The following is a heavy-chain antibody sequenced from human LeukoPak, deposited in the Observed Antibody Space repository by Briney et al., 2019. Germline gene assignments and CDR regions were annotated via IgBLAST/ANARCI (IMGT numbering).Heavy chain of an antibody. V-gene: IGHV3-33*06. D-gene: IGHD6-13*01. CDR1: GFTFSSYG. CDR2: IWYDGSNK. Sequence: GGSLRLSCAASGFTFSSYGMHWVRQAPGKGLEWVAVIWYDGSNKYYADSVKGRFTISRDNSKNTLYLQMNSLRAEDTAVYYCAKDKGSESSWTFDYWGQGTLVTVSS. J-gene: IGHJ4*02. CDR3: AKDKGSESSWTFDY.